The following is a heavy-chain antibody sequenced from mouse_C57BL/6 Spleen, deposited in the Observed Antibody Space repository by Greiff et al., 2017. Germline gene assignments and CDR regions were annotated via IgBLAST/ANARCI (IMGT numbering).Heavy chain of an antibody. V-gene: IGHV1-85*01. CDR2: IYPRDGST. D-gene: IGHD2-5*01. Sequence: VQLQQSGPELVKPGASVKLCCKASGNTFTSYDINWVKQRPGQGLEWIGWIYPRDGSTKYNEKFKGKATLTVDTTSITAYIDLHSLTSEDSAVYFCARRDYSTYYWYFHVWSAGTTFTVSS. CDR1: GNTFTSYD. J-gene: IGHJ1*01. CDR3: ARRDYSTYYWYFHV.